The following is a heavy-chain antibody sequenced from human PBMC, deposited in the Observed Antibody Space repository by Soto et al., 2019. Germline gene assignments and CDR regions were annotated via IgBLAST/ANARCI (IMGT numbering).Heavy chain of an antibody. CDR2: IYYSGTT. CDR3: ARCRYSSAWYVDY. CDR1: GDSISSGNYY. V-gene: IGHV4-39*01. D-gene: IGHD6-19*01. J-gene: IGHJ4*02. Sequence: SETLSLTCTVSGDSISSGNYYWLWIRQPPGKGLEWVASIYYSGTTYYNPSLNSRVTISVDTFKNQFSLHLTSEPDTDTAVYYCARCRYSSAWYVDYWGQGTLVIVHS.